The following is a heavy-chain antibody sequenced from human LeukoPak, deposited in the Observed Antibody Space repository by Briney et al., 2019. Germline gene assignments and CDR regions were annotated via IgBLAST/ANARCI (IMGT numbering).Heavy chain of an antibody. CDR1: GFTFSSYG. CDR3: AKWHDYVWGSYRRNYYFDY. CDR2: ISGSGGST. V-gene: IGHV3-23*01. J-gene: IGHJ4*02. D-gene: IGHD3-16*02. Sequence: PGGTLRLSCAASGFTFSSYGMSWVRQAPGKGLEWVSAISGSGGSTYYADSVKGRFTISRDNSKNTLYLQMNSLRAEDTAVYYCAKWHDYVWGSYRRNYYFDYWGQGTLVTVSS.